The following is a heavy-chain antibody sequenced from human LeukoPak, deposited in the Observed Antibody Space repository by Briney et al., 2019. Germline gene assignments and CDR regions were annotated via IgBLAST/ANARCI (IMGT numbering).Heavy chain of an antibody. D-gene: IGHD4-17*01. CDR3: AEDHGDYVEAFWFDP. V-gene: IGHV3-9*01. CDR2: ISWNSGSI. CDR1: GFTFDDYA. J-gene: IGHJ5*02. Sequence: GRSLRLSCAASGFTFDDYAMHWVRQAPGKGLEWVSGISWNSGSIGYADSVKGRFTISRDNAKNSLYLQMNSLRAEDTALYYCAEDHGDYVEAFWFDPWGQGTLVTVSS.